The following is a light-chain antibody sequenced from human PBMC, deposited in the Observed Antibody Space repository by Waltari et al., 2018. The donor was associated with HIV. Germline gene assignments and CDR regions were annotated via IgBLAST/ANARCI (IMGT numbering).Light chain of an antibody. V-gene: IGLV1-44*01. CDR3: AAWDDSLNGAI. CDR2: NSS. Sequence: QSVLTQPPSASGTPGQRVTISFSGSSSNIGSHTVSWYQHLPGTAPKLLIYNSSQRPSGVPDRFSGSKSDTSASLAISGLQPEDEAGYFWAAWDDSLNGAIFGGGTNLAVL. J-gene: IGLJ2*01. CDR1: SSNIGSHT.